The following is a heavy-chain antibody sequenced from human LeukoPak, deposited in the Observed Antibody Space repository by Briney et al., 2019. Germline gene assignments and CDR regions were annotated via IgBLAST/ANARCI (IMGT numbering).Heavy chain of an antibody. V-gene: IGHV4-61*02. CDR2: IYTSGST. CDR3: ARTPRFHSSAFL. Sequence: PSETLSLTCTVSGGSISSGSYYWSWIRQPAGKGLEWIGRIYTSGSTNYNPSLKSRVTISVDTSKNQFSLKLSSVTAADTAVYYCARTPRFHSSAFLWGQGTLVTVSS. J-gene: IGHJ4*02. CDR1: GGSISSGSYY. D-gene: IGHD6-25*01.